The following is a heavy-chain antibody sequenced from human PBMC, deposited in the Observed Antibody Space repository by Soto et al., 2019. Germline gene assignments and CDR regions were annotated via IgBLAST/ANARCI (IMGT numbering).Heavy chain of an antibody. D-gene: IGHD3-3*01. Sequence: GGSLRLSCAASGFTFSSYAMHWVRQAPGKGLEWVAVISYDGSNKYYADSVKGRFTISRDNSKNTLYLQMNSLRAEDTAVYYCARGGGYYDFWSGPRVDYWGQGSLVTVSS. CDR2: ISYDGSNK. J-gene: IGHJ4*02. CDR1: GFTFSSYA. V-gene: IGHV3-30-3*01. CDR3: ARGGGYYDFWSGPRVDY.